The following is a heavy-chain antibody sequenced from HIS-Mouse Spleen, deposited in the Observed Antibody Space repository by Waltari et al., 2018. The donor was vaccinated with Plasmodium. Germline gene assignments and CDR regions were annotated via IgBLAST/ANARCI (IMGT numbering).Heavy chain of an antibody. CDR1: GFTFSTYW. D-gene: IGHD6-13*01. CDR2: RKQDGSEK. Sequence: EVQLVESGGGLVQPGGSLSLSCAASGFTFSTYWLGWVRQAPGKGMGRVANRKQDGSEKYYVDSVKGRCTISRDNAKNSLYLQMKSLRAEDTAVYYCASSWYWYFDLWGRGTLVTVSS. CDR3: ASSWYWYFDL. J-gene: IGHJ2*01. V-gene: IGHV3-7*01.